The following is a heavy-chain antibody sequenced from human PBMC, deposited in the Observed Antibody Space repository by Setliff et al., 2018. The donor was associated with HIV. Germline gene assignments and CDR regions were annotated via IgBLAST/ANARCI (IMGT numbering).Heavy chain of an antibody. Sequence: SETLSLTCAVYGGSFSAYYWSWIRQSPEMGLEWIAEISHTGSTKYNPSRGSRVTISLATSKNQFSLSLRSLSAADTAVYYCARDKRYRFPFDSWGQGTLVTVSS. CDR2: ISHTGST. V-gene: IGHV4-34*01. D-gene: IGHD2-2*02. J-gene: IGHJ4*02. CDR3: ARDKRYRFPFDS. CDR1: GGSFSAYY.